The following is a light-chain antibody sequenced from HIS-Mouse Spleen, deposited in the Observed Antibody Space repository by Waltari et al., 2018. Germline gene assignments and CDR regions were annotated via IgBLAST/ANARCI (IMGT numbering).Light chain of an antibody. CDR2: EGS. CDR3: CSYAGSSTWV. V-gene: IGLV2-23*01. CDR1: SSDVGSSNF. Sequence: QSALTQPASVSGSPGQSITISCTGPSSDVGSSNFFPWYQQPPGKAPKLMIYEGSKRPSGVSNRFSGSKSGNTASLTISGLQAEDEADYYCCSYAGSSTWVFGGGTKLTVL. J-gene: IGLJ3*02.